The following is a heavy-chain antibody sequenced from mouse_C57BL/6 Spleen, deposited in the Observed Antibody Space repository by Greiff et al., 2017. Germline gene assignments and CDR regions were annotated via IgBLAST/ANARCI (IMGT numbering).Heavy chain of an antibody. CDR3: AREGGIITTVVDY. J-gene: IGHJ3*01. Sequence: VQLQQSGAELVKPGASVKISCKASGYAFSSYWMNWVKQRPGKGLEWLGQIYPGDGDTNYNGQFKGKATLTADKSSSTAYMQRSSLTSEDSAVYFCAREGGIITTVVDYWGQGTLVTVSA. CDR1: GYAFSSYW. D-gene: IGHD1-1*01. CDR2: IYPGDGDT. V-gene: IGHV1-80*01.